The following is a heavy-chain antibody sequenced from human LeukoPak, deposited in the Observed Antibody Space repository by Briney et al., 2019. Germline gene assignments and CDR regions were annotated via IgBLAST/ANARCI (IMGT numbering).Heavy chain of an antibody. V-gene: IGHV4-59*08. D-gene: IGHD3-22*01. CDR2: IFYSGST. Sequence: PPETLSLTCTLSGGSLSSYYWSWIRQPPGKGLEWIGYIFYSGSTNYNPSIKRRVTISVDTSKNQFSLKMSSVTAADTAVYYCARHGSVSSGALVWGQGSLVTVSS. CDR1: GGSLSSYY. J-gene: IGHJ4*02. CDR3: ARHGSVSSGALV.